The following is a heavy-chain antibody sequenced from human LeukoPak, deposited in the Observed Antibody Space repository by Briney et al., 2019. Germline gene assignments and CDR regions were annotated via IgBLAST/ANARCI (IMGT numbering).Heavy chain of an antibody. V-gene: IGHV3-11*04. CDR3: ARVRDENWFDP. CDR2: ISSSGSTI. J-gene: IGHJ5*02. CDR1: GFTFSDYY. Sequence: SGGSLRLSCAASGFTFSDYYMSWIRQAPGKGLEWVSYISSSGSTIYYADSVKGRFTISRDNAKNSLYLQVNSLRAEDTAVYYCARVRDENWFDPWGQGTLVTVSS.